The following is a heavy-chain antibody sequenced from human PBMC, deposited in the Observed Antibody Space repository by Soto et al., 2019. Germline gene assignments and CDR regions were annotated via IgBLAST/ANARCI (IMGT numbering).Heavy chain of an antibody. V-gene: IGHV4-34*01. CDR2: NPHRGST. Sequence: GPLSLTCPVYGGFLTVYLWSWYLQSPGKGLEWLGYNPHRGSTNYNPSPKSRVTIPVDTYTNQVSLTLTSVTAADTAVYYCGRGRHPDHWGQGTLVTVS. CDR3: GRGRHPDH. CDR1: GGFLTVYL. J-gene: IGHJ4*02.